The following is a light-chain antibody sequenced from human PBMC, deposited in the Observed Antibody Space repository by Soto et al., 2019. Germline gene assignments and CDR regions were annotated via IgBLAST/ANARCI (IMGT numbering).Light chain of an antibody. V-gene: IGKV3-20*01. CDR2: RAS. Sequence: EIVLTQSPGTLSLSPGERATLSCRASQSVSSTYVAWYQQKPGQTPNLLIYRASSAATGTPDRISGSACGKDFPLTISRLEHDDFAKYYRQYYSRSPLTFGQGTKVDTK. CDR3: QYYSRSPLT. CDR1: QSVSSTY. J-gene: IGKJ4*01.